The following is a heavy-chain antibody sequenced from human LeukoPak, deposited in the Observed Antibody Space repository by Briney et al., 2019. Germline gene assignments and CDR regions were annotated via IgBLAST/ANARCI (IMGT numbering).Heavy chain of an antibody. CDR1: GYSFNSYW. Sequence: GESLKISCKGSGYSFNSYWIGWVRQMPGKGLEWMGIIYPGDSDTSYSPSSQGQVTISADKSISTAYLQWSSLKASDTAMYYCARQRAYGSGPYYYYYGMDVWGQGTTVTVSS. D-gene: IGHD3-10*01. CDR3: ARQRAYGSGPYYYYYGMDV. V-gene: IGHV5-51*01. J-gene: IGHJ6*02. CDR2: IYPGDSDT.